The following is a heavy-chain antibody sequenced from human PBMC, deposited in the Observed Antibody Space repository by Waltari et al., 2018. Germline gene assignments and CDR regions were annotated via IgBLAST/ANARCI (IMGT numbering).Heavy chain of an antibody. D-gene: IGHD3-22*01. J-gene: IGHJ4*02. CDR1: GFMFRCYW. V-gene: IGHV3-74*01. CDR3: TSHYYDNDAYYDVY. CDR2: ISTDGSIT. Sequence: EVHLVESGGGLIHPGVSLRLSCTASGFMFRCYWMHWVRQAPGEGLVWVSRISTDGSITDYADSVKGRFTISRDNAKNTLYLQMSSLRAEDTAMYFCTSHYYDNDAYYDVYWGQGTLVTVSS.